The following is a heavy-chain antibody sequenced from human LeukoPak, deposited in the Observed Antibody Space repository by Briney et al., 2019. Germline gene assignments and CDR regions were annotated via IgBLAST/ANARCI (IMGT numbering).Heavy chain of an antibody. V-gene: IGHV1-2*06. J-gene: IGHJ4*02. CDR3: ATLTRITGTSRPHY. Sequence: GASVKVSCKASGYTFTGYYMHWVRQAPGQGLECMGRINPNSGGTNYAQKFQGRVTMARDTSISTAYMELSRLRSDDTAVYYCATLTRITGTSRPHYWGQGTLVTVSS. CDR2: INPNSGGT. CDR1: GYTFTGYY. D-gene: IGHD1-20*01.